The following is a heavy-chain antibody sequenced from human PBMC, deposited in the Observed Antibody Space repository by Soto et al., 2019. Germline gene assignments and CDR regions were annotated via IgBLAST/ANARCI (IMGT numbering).Heavy chain of an antibody. CDR1: GGTFSSYA. V-gene: IGHV1-69*13. CDR2: IIPIFGTA. D-gene: IGHD4-4*01. Sequence: GASVKVSCKASGGTFSSYAISWVRQAPGQGLEWMGGIIPIFGTANYAQKFQGRVTITADESTSTAYMELSSLRSEDTAVYYCARGATVTTNLLDYYGMDVWGQGTTVTVSS. J-gene: IGHJ6*02. CDR3: ARGATVTTNLLDYYGMDV.